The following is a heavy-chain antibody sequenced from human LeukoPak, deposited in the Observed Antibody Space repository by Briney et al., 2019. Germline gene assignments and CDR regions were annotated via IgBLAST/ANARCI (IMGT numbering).Heavy chain of an antibody. Sequence: ASVKVSCKVSGYTLTELSMHWVRQAPGKGLEWMGGFDPEDGETFYAQKFQGRVAMTEDTSTDTAYMELTSLRSEDTAVYYCATSNNGIFLPFFDFWGQGTLVTVSS. J-gene: IGHJ4*02. CDR2: FDPEDGET. D-gene: IGHD1-26*01. CDR3: ATSNNGIFLPFFDF. V-gene: IGHV1-24*01. CDR1: GYTLTELS.